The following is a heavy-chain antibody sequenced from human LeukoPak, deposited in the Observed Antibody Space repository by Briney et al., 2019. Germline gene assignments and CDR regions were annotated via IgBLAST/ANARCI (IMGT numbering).Heavy chain of an antibody. CDR2: INPNSGDT. CDR3: ARGWDIVGAPPPY. Sequence: ASVKVSCKASGYTFTGYYMHWVRQAPGQGLEWMGWINPNSGDTNYAQKFQGRVTMTRDTSISTAYMELSRLRSDDTAVYYCARGWDIVGAPPPYWGQGTLVTVSS. J-gene: IGHJ4*02. V-gene: IGHV1-2*02. D-gene: IGHD1-26*01. CDR1: GYTFTGYY.